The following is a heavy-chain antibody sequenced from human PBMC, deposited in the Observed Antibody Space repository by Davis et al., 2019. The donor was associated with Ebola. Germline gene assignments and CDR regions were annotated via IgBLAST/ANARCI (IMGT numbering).Heavy chain of an antibody. CDR3: ARLSNPFYSYGMDV. CDR2: INHSGST. CDR1: GGSFSGYY. J-gene: IGHJ6*04. Sequence: SETLSLTCAVYGGSFSGYYWSWIRQPPGKGLEWIGEINHSGSTNYNPSLKSRVTISVDTSKNQCSLKLSSVTAADTAVYYCARLSNPFYSYGMDVWGRGTTVTVSS. V-gene: IGHV4-34*01. D-gene: IGHD4-11*01.